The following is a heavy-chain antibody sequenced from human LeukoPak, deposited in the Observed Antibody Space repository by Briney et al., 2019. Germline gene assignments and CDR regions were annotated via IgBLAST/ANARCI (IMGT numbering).Heavy chain of an antibody. CDR3: VRGRSAGYFDY. CDR1: WFTFSIFE. V-gene: IGHV3-48*03. Sequence: PEGALRLFCSVSWFTFSIFEKNWVRQAPGKGLEWVSYVKGRFTISRDNAKHSMHLQMNSLRAEDTSVYYCVRGRSAGYFDYWGQGTLVTVSS. J-gene: IGHJ4*02.